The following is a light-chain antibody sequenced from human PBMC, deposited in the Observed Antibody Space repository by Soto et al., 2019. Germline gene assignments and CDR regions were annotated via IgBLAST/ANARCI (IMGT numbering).Light chain of an antibody. CDR1: QTISSW. J-gene: IGKJ1*01. CDR2: KAS. V-gene: IGKV1-5*03. CDR3: QHYNSYSEA. Sequence: DIQMTQSPSNLSGSVGDRVTITCRASQTISSWLAWYQQKPGKAPKLLIYKASTLKSGVPSRFSGSGSGTEFTLTISSLQPDDFATYYRQHYNSYSEAFGQGTKVDIK.